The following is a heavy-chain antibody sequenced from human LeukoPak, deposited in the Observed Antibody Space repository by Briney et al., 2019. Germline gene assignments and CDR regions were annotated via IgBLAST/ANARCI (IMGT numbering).Heavy chain of an antibody. Sequence: SETLSLTCTASDDSISRDFWTLIRQPRGKGLEWIGYIRYSGRTEYNPSLKSRVTISIQTSKNQFSLKLTSVTAADTAIYYCARLPDVSGWPFDYWGQGILVTVSS. D-gene: IGHD6-19*01. CDR3: ARLPDVSGWPFDY. V-gene: IGHV4-59*01. CDR1: DDSISRDF. J-gene: IGHJ4*02. CDR2: IRYSGRT.